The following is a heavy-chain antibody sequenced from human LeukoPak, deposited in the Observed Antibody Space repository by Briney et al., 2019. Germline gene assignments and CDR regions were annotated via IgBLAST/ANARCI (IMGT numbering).Heavy chain of an antibody. J-gene: IGHJ5*02. CDR1: GGSISSYY. CDR2: IYTSGST. Sequence: SETLSLTCTVSGGSISSYYWSWIRQPAGKGLEWIGRIYTSGSTNYNPSLKSRVTMSVDTSKNQFSLKLSSVTAADTAVYYCARDGGFSYYDYVWGSYRTIARHYNWFDPWGQGTLVTVSS. V-gene: IGHV4-4*07. D-gene: IGHD3-16*02. CDR3: ARDGGFSYYDYVWGSYRTIARHYNWFDP.